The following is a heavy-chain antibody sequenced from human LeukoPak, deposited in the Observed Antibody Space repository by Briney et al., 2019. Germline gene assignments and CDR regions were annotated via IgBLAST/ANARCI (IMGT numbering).Heavy chain of an antibody. D-gene: IGHD6-19*01. CDR1: GFTFSSYA. CDR3: AKDPVGVDGTAAFDI. Sequence: GGSLRLSCAASGFTFSSYAMSWVRQAPGKGLEWVSAITETSVTRNYADSVKGRFTVSRDNSKSTLYLQMNNLRADDTAVYYCAKDPVGVDGTAAFDIWGQGTMVTVSS. CDR2: ITETSVTR. V-gene: IGHV3-23*01. J-gene: IGHJ3*02.